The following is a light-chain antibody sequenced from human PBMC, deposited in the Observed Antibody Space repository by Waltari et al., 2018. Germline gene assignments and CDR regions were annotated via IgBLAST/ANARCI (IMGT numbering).Light chain of an antibody. CDR3: SSYTSSSTHWV. J-gene: IGLJ3*02. CDR1: SSDVGGYNY. CDR2: DVS. V-gene: IGLV2-14*03. Sequence: QSALTQPASVSGSPGQSITISCTGTSSDVGGYNYVSWYQQHPGKAPKRMIYDVSNRPSGVSNRFSGSKSGNTASLTISGLQAEDEADYYCSSYTSSSTHWVFGGGTKLTVL.